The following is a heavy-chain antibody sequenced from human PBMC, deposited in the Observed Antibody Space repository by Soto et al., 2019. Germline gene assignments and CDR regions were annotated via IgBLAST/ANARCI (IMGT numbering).Heavy chain of an antibody. CDR3: ARGFGAGTNFDY. J-gene: IGHJ4*02. Sequence: QVQLQQWGAGLLKPSETLSPTCAVYGGSFSGYYWSWIRQPPGKGLEWIGEINHSGSTNYNRSLKSGVTISVDTSKNQCSLKLSSVTAADTAVYYCARGFGAGTNFDYWGQGTLVTVSS. CDR1: GGSFSGYY. V-gene: IGHV4-34*01. CDR2: INHSGST. D-gene: IGHD6-19*01.